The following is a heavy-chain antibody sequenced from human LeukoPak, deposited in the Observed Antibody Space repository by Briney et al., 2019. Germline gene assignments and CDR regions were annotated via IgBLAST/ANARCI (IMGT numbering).Heavy chain of an antibody. D-gene: IGHD5-12*01. CDR3: ARARGYSGYDFGGEGYYFDY. V-gene: IGHV4-34*01. J-gene: IGHJ4*02. CDR1: GGSFSGYY. Sequence: PSETLSLTCAVYGGSFSGYYWSWIRQPPGKGLEWIGEINHSGSTNYNPSLKSRVTISVDTSKNQFSLKLSSVTAADTAVYYCARARGYSGYDFGGEGYYFDYWGQGTLVTVSS. CDR2: INHSGST.